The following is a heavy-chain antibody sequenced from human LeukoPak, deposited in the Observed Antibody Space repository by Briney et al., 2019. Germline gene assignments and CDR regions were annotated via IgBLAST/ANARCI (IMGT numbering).Heavy chain of an antibody. Sequence: SETLSLTCADYGGSFSNYYWSWIRQPPGRGLGWIGEINDSGRTNYNPSLMSRVTVSVDTSKNQFSLRLTSVTATHTAVYYCARRWNYGRNYYIDVWGNGATVSVSS. D-gene: IGHD1-7*01. CDR3: ARRWNYGRNYYIDV. CDR1: GGSFSNYY. CDR2: INDSGRT. V-gene: IGHV4-34*01. J-gene: IGHJ6*03.